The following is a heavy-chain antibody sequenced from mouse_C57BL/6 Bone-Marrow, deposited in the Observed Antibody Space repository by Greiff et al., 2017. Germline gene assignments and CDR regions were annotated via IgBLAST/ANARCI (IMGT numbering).Heavy chain of an antibody. CDR2: IYPGSGST. CDR3: ARWGYYYGSSYDWFAY. CDR1: GYTFTSYW. Sequence: VQLQQPGAELVKPGASVTMSCKASGYTFTSYWITWVKQRPGQGLEWIGDIYPGSGSTNYNEKLKSKATLTVDTSSSTAYMQLSSLTSEDSAVCYCARWGYYYGSSYDWFAYWGQGTLVTVSA. V-gene: IGHV1-55*01. J-gene: IGHJ3*01. D-gene: IGHD1-1*01.